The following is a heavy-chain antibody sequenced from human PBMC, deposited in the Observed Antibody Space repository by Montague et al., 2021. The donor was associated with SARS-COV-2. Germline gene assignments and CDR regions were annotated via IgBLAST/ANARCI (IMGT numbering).Heavy chain of an antibody. CDR3: ARGPRITMIVVVITVIWFDP. CDR1: GGSVSDYY. V-gene: IGHV4-34*01. CDR2: INHSGST. D-gene: IGHD3-22*01. J-gene: IGHJ5*02. Sequence: SETLSLTCAVYGGSVSDYYWSWIRQPPGKGLEWIGEINHSGSTNYNPSLKSRVTTSVDTSKNQFSLTLTSVTATDTAVYYCARGPRITMIVVVITVIWFDPWGQGTLVTVSS.